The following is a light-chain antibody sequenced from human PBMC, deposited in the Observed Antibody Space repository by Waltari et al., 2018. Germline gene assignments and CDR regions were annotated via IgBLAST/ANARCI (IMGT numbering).Light chain of an antibody. CDR3: ATWDSSLSVGV. V-gene: IGLV1-51*02. CDR1: SPNLGNNY. CDR2: ENN. Sequence: QSVLTQPPSVSAAPGQKVTISCSGSSPNLGNNYVSWYQQRPRTAPKLLIYENNKRPSGIPDRFSGSKSGTSATLGITGLQTGDEADYYCATWDSSLSVGVFGGGTKLTVL. J-gene: IGLJ3*02.